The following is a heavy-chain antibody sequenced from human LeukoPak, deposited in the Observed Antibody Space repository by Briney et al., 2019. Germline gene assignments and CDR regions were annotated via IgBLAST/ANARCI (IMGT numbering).Heavy chain of an antibody. CDR1: GCTVSSNY. J-gene: IGHJ4*02. CDR2: IYSGGST. V-gene: IGHV3-53*01. CDR3: ASMVGALDY. D-gene: IGHD1-26*01. Sequence: GGSLRLSCAASGCTVSSNYMSWVRQAPGKGLEWVSVIYSGGSTYYADSVKGRFTISRDNSKNTLYLQMNSLRAEDTAVYYCASMVGALDYWGQGTLVTVSS.